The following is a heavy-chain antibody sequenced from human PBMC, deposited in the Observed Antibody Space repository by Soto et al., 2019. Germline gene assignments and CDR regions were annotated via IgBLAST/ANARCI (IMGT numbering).Heavy chain of an antibody. J-gene: IGHJ6*02. CDR2: INAGNGNT. CDR3: ARGEKVAHRFGELYYYYYGMDV. V-gene: IGHV1-3*01. Sequence: QVPLVQSGAEVKKPGASVKVSCKASGYTFTSYAMHWVRQAPGQRLEWMGWINAGNGNTKYSQKFQGRVTITRDTSASTAYMELSSLRSEDTAVYYCARGEKVAHRFGELYYYYYGMDVWGQGTTVTVSS. D-gene: IGHD3-10*01. CDR1: GYTFTSYA.